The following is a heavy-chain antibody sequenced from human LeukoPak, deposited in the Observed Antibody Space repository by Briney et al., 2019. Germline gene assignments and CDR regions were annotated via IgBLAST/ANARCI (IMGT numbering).Heavy chain of an antibody. CDR3: ARLASITMIVVVKGRYFDY. D-gene: IGHD3-22*01. V-gene: IGHV1-2*02. Sequence: ASVKVSCKASGYTFTSYYMHWVRQAPGQGLEWMGWINPNSGGTNYAQKFQGRVTMTRDTSISTAYMELSRLRSDDTAVYYCARLASITMIVVVKGRYFDYWGQGTLVTVSS. CDR1: GYTFTSYY. CDR2: INPNSGGT. J-gene: IGHJ4*02.